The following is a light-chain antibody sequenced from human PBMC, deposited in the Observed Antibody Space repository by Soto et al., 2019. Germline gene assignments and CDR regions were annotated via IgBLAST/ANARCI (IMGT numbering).Light chain of an antibody. V-gene: IGLV2-14*01. CDR1: SSDVGGYNY. Sequence: QAALTQPASVSGSTGQSIAISCNRTSSDVGGYNYVSWYQQHPGQAPKLMIYEATNRPSGVSNRFSGSRSGNTASLTISGLQADEEADYYCTSYTSSNTLGVFGTGTKVTVL. CDR3: TSYTSSNTLGV. J-gene: IGLJ1*01. CDR2: EAT.